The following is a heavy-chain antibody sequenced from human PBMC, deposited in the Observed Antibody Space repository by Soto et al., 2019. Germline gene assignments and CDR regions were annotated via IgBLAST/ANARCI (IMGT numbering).Heavy chain of an antibody. Sequence: QVQLVQSGAEVRKPGASVKVSCKASGYTFSDYYIHWVRQAPGQGLEWMGWINPSSGGTKYAPKFQGGVTMATDTPITTGYMEASRLRSGDTAVYYWAREPTTAKPKGVGVWGEVTLGSVSS. D-gene: IGHD1-1*01. CDR3: AREPTTAKPKGVGV. J-gene: IGHJ4*02. CDR2: INPSSGGT. CDR1: GYTFSDYY. V-gene: IGHV1-2*02.